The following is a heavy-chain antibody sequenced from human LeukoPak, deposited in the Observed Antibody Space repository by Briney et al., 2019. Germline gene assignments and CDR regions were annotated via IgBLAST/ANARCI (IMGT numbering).Heavy chain of an antibody. J-gene: IGHJ4*02. D-gene: IGHD3-16*01. CDR3: ARALKTPGGYHFDY. CDR2: IKQDGSEK. CDR1: GFTFSSYW. V-gene: IGHV3-7*03. Sequence: PGGSLRLSCAAAGFTFSSYWMSWVRQAPGKGLEWVANIKQDGSEKYYVDSVKGRFTISRDNAKNSLYLLMNSLRGEDKALYYCARALKTPGGYHFDYWGQGTLVIVSS.